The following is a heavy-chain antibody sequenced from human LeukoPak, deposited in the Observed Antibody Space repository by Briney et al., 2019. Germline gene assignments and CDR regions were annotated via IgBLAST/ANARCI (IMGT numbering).Heavy chain of an antibody. V-gene: IGHV3-53*01. Sequence: PGGSLRLSCAASGFTFSSYAMSWVRQAPGKGLEWVSVIYSGGSTYYADSVKGRFTISRGNSKNTLYLQMNSLRAEDAAVYYCARARTYYDILTGYSVFDYWGQGTLVTVSS. CDR3: ARARTYYDILTGYSVFDY. CDR2: IYSGGST. CDR1: GFTFSSYA. D-gene: IGHD3-9*01. J-gene: IGHJ4*02.